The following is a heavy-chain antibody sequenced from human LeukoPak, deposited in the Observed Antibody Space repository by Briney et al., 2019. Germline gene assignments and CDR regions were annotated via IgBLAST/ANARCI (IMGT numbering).Heavy chain of an antibody. J-gene: IGHJ5*02. CDR3: ARDNSVGDNAWWFDP. D-gene: IGHD1-26*01. CDR1: GFTFSDNY. Sequence: GGSLRLSCAASGFTFSDNYMTWVRQAPGKGLEWLSYISGNGGVIQYADSVKGRFTISRDNAKNLLYLQMDSLRVEDTAIYYCARDNSVGDNAWWFDPWGQGTLVTVSS. CDR2: ISGNGGVI. V-gene: IGHV3-11*01.